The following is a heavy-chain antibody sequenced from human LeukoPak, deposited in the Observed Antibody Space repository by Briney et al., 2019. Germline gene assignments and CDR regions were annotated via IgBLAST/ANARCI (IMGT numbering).Heavy chain of an antibody. CDR1: GGSISSYY. CDR2: IYYSGST. J-gene: IGHJ4*02. V-gene: IGHV4-59*01. CDR3: ARASGSYRAFAY. D-gene: IGHD1-26*01. Sequence: SETLSLTCTVSGGSISSYYWSWIRQPPGKGLEWIGFIYYSGSTNYNPSLKSRVTISVDASKNQFSLKLTSVTAADTAVYYCARASGSYRAFAYWGQGTLVTVSS.